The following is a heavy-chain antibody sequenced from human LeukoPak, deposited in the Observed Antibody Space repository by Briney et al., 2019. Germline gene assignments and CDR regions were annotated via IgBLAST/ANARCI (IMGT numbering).Heavy chain of an antibody. CDR2: IYHSGST. D-gene: IGHD3-9*01. Sequence: PSGTLSLTCAVSGGSISSSNWWSWVRQPPGKGLEWIGEIYHSGSTNYNPSLKSRVTISVDKSKNQSSLKLSSVTAADTAVYYCAVGYYDILTGYVHWGQGTLVTVSS. CDR3: AVGYYDILTGYVH. CDR1: GGSISSSNW. V-gene: IGHV4-4*02. J-gene: IGHJ4*02.